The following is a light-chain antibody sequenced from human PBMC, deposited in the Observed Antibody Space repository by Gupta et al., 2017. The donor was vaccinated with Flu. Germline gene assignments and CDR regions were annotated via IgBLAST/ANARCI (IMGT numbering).Light chain of an antibody. CDR1: RTNIGASYD. CDR2: GNT. CDR3: QSYDSSLGGNYV. V-gene: IGLV1-40*01. J-gene: IGLJ1*01. Sequence: QSVLTQPPSVSGAPGQRVTISCTGSRTNIGASYDVHWYQQLPGTAPKLLIYGNTNRPSGVPNRFSGSRSGTSASLAIAGLQAEDEADYYCQSYDSSLGGNYVFGTGTKVIVL.